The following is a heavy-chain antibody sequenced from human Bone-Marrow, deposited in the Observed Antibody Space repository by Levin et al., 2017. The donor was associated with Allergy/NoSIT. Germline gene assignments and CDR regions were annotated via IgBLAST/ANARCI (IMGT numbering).Heavy chain of an antibody. CDR1: GFTFSSYV. V-gene: IGHV3-64D*06. D-gene: IGHD3-10*01. CDR3: VKSGSGSKRLAPY. CDR2: ISSNGGSI. Sequence: GGSLRLSCSASGFTFSSYVMHWVRQAPGKGLEYVSAISSNGGSIYYAYSVNGSFTISIDNSKNTLSLQMSILKAEDTAVYYCVKSGSGSKRLAPYWGQGTLVTVSS. J-gene: IGHJ4*02.